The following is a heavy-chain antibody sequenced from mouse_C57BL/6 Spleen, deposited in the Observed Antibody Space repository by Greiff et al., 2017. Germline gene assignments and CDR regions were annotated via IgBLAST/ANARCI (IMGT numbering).Heavy chain of an antibody. D-gene: IGHD1-1*01. CDR3: AREGNYYGSSYVKAMDY. CDR1: GYTFTSYW. Sequence: QVQLQQPGAELVKPGASVKMSCKASGYTFTSYWITWVKQRPGQGLEWIGDIYPGSGSTNYNEKFKSKATLTVDTSSSTAYMQLSSLTSEDSAVYYWAREGNYYGSSYVKAMDYWGQGTSVTVSS. J-gene: IGHJ4*01. CDR2: IYPGSGST. V-gene: IGHV1-55*01.